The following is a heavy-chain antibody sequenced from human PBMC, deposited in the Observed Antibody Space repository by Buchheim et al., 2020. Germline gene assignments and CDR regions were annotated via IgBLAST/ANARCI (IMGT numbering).Heavy chain of an antibody. D-gene: IGHD4-17*01. J-gene: IGHJ6*02. CDR1: GFTSSSYS. CDR2: ISTSSSYI. CDR3: ARADGDYAYYGMDV. Sequence: EVQLVESGGGLVKPGGSLRLSCAASGFTSSSYSMNWVRQAPGKGLEWVSSISTSSSYIYFADSVKGRFTISRDNAKNSLYLQMNSLRAEDTAVYYCARADGDYAYYGMDVWGQGTT. V-gene: IGHV3-21*01.